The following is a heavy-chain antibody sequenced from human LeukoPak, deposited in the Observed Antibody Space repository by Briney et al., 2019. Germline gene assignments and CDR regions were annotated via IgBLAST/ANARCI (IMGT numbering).Heavy chain of an antibody. CDR1: EFTFSSYS. V-gene: IGHV3-21*04. J-gene: IGHJ4*02. Sequence: GGSLRLSCVAPEFTFSSYSMNWVRQAPGKGLEWISSITSSSSYKFYADSVRGRFTISRDNSKNTLYLQMNSLRVEDTAVYYCARVGGHWGQGTLVTVSS. CDR3: ARVGGH. D-gene: IGHD3-10*01. CDR2: ITSSSSYK.